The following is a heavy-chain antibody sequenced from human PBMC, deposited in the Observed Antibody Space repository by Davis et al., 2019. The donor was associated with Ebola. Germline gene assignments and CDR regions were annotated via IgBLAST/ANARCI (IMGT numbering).Heavy chain of an antibody. D-gene: IGHD3-22*01. J-gene: IGHJ4*02. CDR2: IYYSGST. CDR3: AKTRRYYDSSGYYSW. Sequence: SETLSLTCTVSGGSVSSGSYHWSWIRQPPGKGLEWIGYIYYSGSTNYNPSLKSRVTISVDTSKNQFSLKLSSVTAADTAVYYCAKTRRYYDSSGYYSWWGQGTLVTVSS. CDR1: GGSVSSGSYH. V-gene: IGHV4-61*01.